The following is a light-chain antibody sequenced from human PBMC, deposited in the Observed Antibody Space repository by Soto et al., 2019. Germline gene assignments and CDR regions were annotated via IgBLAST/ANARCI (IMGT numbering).Light chain of an antibody. CDR3: QQTSSFPFT. CDR2: GAS. CDR1: QTVRSNF. V-gene: IGKV3-20*01. Sequence: DIVLTQSPGTLSLSPGERATLSCRASQTVRSNFLAWYQRKPGQTPRLLIYGASSRATGIPDRFSGSGSGTDFTLTISSLQPEDFATYYCQQTSSFPFTFGQGTRLEIK. J-gene: IGKJ2*01.